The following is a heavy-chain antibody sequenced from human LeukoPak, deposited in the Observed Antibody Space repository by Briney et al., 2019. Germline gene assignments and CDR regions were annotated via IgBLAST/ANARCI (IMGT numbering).Heavy chain of an antibody. D-gene: IGHD4-17*01. Sequence: ASVKVSCKASGYTFTGYYMHWVRQAPGQGLEWMGWINPNSGGTNYAQKFQGRVTMTRDTSISTAYMELSRLRSDDTAVYYCARDYADYSGYFDYWGQGTLVTVSS. CDR1: GYTFTGYY. J-gene: IGHJ4*02. CDR3: ARDYADYSGYFDY. V-gene: IGHV1-2*02. CDR2: INPNSGGT.